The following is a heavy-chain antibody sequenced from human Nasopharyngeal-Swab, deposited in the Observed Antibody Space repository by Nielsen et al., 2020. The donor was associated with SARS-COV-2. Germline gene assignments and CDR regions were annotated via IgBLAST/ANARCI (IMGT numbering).Heavy chain of an antibody. CDR2: INHSGST. Sequence: SETLSLTCAVYGGSFSGYYWSWIRQPPGKGLEWIGEINHSGSTNYNPSLKSRVTISVDTSKNQFSLKLSSVTAADTAVCYCARSFRGTTPRDAFDIWGQGTMVTVSS. CDR1: GGSFSGYY. D-gene: IGHD1-7*01. CDR3: ARSFRGTTPRDAFDI. J-gene: IGHJ3*02. V-gene: IGHV4-34*01.